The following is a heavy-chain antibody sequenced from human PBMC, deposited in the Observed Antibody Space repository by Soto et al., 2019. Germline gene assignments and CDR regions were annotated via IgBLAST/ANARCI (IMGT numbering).Heavy chain of an antibody. V-gene: IGHV4-39*01. Sequence: SETLSLTCTVSGGSISSSIYYWGWIRQPPGKGLEWIGSIYYSGSTYYNPSLKSRVTISVDTSKNQFSLKLSSVTAADTAVYYCARAHSSGWPYFDYWGQGTLVTVSS. D-gene: IGHD6-19*01. CDR2: IYYSGST. CDR3: ARAHSSGWPYFDY. J-gene: IGHJ4*02. CDR1: GGSISSSIYY.